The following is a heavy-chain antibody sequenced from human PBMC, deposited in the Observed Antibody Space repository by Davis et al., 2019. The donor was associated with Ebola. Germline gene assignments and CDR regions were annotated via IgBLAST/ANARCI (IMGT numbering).Heavy chain of an antibody. CDR2: ISSSGSTI. CDR1: GFTFSSYG. Sequence: GESLKISCAASGFTFSSYGMHWVRQAPGKGLEWVSYISSSGSTIYYADSVKGRFTISRDNAKNSLYLQMNSLRAEDTAVYYCASLEPPYYGSGSDYGMDVWGQGTTVTVSS. J-gene: IGHJ6*02. D-gene: IGHD3-10*01. CDR3: ASLEPPYYGSGSDYGMDV. V-gene: IGHV3-48*04.